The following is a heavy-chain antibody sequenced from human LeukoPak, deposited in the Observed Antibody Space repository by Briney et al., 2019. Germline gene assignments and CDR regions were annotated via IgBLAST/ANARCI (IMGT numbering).Heavy chain of an antibody. CDR1: GGSISSYY. V-gene: IGHV4-59*01. CDR3: ARLGRYDYFIDY. CDR2: IYYSGST. D-gene: IGHD3-16*01. J-gene: IGHJ4*02. Sequence: SETLSLTCTVSGGSISSYYWGWIRLPPGERLEWIGYIYYSGSTNYNPSLKSRVTMAVDTSKKQFSLKLSSVTAADTAVYYCARLGRYDYFIDYWGQGTLVTVSS.